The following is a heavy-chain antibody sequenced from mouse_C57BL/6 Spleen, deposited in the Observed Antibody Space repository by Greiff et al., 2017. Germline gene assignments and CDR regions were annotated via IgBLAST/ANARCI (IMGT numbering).Heavy chain of an antibody. CDR1: GYTFTDYN. V-gene: IGHV1-18*01. Sequence: EVQLQQSGPELVKPGASVKIPCKASGYTFTDYNMDWVKQSHGKSLEWIGDINPNNGGTIYNQKFKGKATLTVDKSSSTAYMELRSLTSEDTAVYYCARHLWDGYWYFDYWGQGTTLTVSS. J-gene: IGHJ2*01. D-gene: IGHD2-3*01. CDR2: INPNNGGT. CDR3: ARHLWDGYWYFDY.